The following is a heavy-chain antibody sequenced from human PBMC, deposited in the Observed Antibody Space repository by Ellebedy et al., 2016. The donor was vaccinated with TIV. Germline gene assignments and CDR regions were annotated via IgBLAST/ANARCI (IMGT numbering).Heavy chain of an antibody. V-gene: IGHV4-4*07. CDR2: IFTSGSF. CDR3: ARVHCSITTCDYYYMDV. D-gene: IGHD1-1*01. J-gene: IGHJ6*03. CDR1: GGSASRYF. Sequence: SETLSLTXIVSGGSASRYFWSWIRQPAGKGLEWIGRIFTSGSFNYNPSLMSRVTMSVVTSKNQISLRLNSVTAADTAVYYCARVHCSITTCDYYYMDVWGKGTTVTVSS.